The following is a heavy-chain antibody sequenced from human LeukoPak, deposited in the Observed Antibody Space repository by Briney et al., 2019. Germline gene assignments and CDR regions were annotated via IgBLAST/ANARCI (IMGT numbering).Heavy chain of an antibody. Sequence: PGGSLRLSCAGSGFTFGDCGMSWVRQAPGKGLEWVSYISSSSSTIYYADSVKGRFTISRDNAKNSLYLQMNSLRAEDTAVYYCARDRSGQYSSSWYSSYFDYWGQGTLVTVSS. CDR1: GFTFGDCG. CDR3: ARDRSGQYSSSWYSSYFDY. CDR2: ISSSSSTI. V-gene: IGHV3-48*04. D-gene: IGHD6-13*01. J-gene: IGHJ4*02.